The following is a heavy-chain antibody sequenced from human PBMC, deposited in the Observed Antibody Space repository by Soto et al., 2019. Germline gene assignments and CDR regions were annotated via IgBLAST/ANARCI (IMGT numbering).Heavy chain of an antibody. Sequence: EVQLVESGGGLVKPGGSLRLSCAASGFTFTRYSMNWVRQAPGEGLEWVSGISCCGGSASYADSVKGRFSIARDDSKNTVSLQLNSLRVEDTAQYYCAKADGQQWLIPHLDNWGQGTLVTVS. D-gene: IGHD6-19*01. J-gene: IGHJ4*02. CDR2: ISCCGGSA. CDR3: AKADGQQWLIPHLDN. CDR1: GFTFTRYS. V-gene: IGHV3-21*04.